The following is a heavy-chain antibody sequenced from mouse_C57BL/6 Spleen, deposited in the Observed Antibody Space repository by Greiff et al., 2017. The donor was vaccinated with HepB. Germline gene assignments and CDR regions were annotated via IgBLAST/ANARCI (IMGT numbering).Heavy chain of an antibody. CDR3: ARNGAQATFDY. V-gene: IGHV2-2*01. J-gene: IGHJ2*01. Sequence: VKVVESGPGLVQPSQSLSITCTVSGFSLTSDGVHWVRQSPGKGLEWLGVIWSGGSTDYNAAFISRLSISKDNSKSQVFFKMNSLQADDTAIYYCARNGAQATFDYWGQGTTLTVSS. D-gene: IGHD3-2*02. CDR1: GFSLTSDG. CDR2: IWSGGST.